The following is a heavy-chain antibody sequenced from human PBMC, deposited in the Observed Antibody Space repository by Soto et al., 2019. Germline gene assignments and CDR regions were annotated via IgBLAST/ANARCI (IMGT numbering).Heavy chain of an antibody. V-gene: IGHV4-61*01. CDR1: GGSVSRGSYY. CDR3: ARGCTSSRCYTNGYYTMDV. Sequence: QVQLQESGPGLLKPSETLSLTCTVSGGSVSRGSYYWSWIRQPPGRGLEWIGYIYYSGSTSYNPSLKSRVTMSVDTSKNQFSLRLISVTAVDTAVYYCARGCTSSRCYTNGYYTMDVWGQGTTVTVSS. CDR2: IYYSGST. D-gene: IGHD2-2*02. J-gene: IGHJ6*02.